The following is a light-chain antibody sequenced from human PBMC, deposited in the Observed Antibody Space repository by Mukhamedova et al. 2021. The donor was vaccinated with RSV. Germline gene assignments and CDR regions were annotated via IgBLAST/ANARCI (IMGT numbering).Light chain of an antibody. Sequence: GDRATLSCRASQSVSSNLAWYQQKLGQAPRLLIYGASTRATGIPARFSGSGSGTEFTLTISSLQSEDFAVYYCQQYNNWPWTFGQ. CDR3: QQYNNWPWT. V-gene: IGKV3-15*01. CDR2: GAS. J-gene: IGKJ1*01. CDR1: QSVSSN.